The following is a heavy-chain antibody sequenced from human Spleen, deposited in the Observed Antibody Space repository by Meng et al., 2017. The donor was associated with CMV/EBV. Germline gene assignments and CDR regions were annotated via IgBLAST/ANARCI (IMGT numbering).Heavy chain of an antibody. CDR3: AKDEFFYDSAVHGMDV. J-gene: IGHJ6*02. D-gene: IGHD3-16*01. CDR2: IWDDGSQA. CDR1: GFTFTSYA. Sequence: GGSLRLSCAASGFTFTSYAMHWVRQAPGKGLEWVALIWDDGSQAYYADSVKGRFTVSRGDSENTLYLHMNSLRADDTAVYYCAKDEFFYDSAVHGMDVWGQGTTVTVSS. V-gene: IGHV3-33*03.